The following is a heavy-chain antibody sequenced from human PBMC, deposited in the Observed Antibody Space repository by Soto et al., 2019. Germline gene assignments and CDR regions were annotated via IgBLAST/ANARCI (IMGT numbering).Heavy chain of an antibody. D-gene: IGHD3-3*01. CDR3: ARRGGGSYYDFWRVDYGMDV. J-gene: IGHJ6*02. CDR1: GGSISSSSYY. V-gene: IGHV4-39*01. Sequence: PSETLSLTCTVSGGSISSSSYYWGWIRQPPGKGLEWIGSIYYSGSTYYNPSLKSRVTISVDTSKNQFPLKLSSVTAADTAVYYCARRGGGSYYDFWRVDYGMDVWGQGTTVTVSS. CDR2: IYYSGST.